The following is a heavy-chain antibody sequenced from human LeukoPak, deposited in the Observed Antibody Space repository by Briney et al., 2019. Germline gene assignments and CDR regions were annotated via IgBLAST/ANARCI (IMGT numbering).Heavy chain of an antibody. Sequence: GGSLRLSCAASGFTFSSYAMHWVRQAPGKGLEWVSYISSSSSTIYYADSVKGRFTISRDNSKNTLYLQMNSLRAEDTAVYYCAKRDDFWSGYLDPWGQGTLVTVSS. CDR2: ISSSSSTI. D-gene: IGHD3-3*01. CDR1: GFTFSSYA. J-gene: IGHJ5*02. V-gene: IGHV3-48*01. CDR3: AKRDDFWSGYLDP.